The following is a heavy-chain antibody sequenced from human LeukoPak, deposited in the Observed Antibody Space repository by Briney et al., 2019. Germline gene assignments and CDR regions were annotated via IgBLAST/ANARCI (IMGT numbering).Heavy chain of an antibody. Sequence: GGSLRLSCAASRFTFSSYGMHWVRQAPGKGLEWVSYISSSGSTIYYADSVKGRFTISRDNAKNPLYLQMNSLRAEDTAVYYCAELGITMIGGVWGKGTTVTISS. D-gene: IGHD3-10*02. J-gene: IGHJ6*04. V-gene: IGHV3-48*03. CDR1: RFTFSSYG. CDR2: ISSSGSTI. CDR3: AELGITMIGGV.